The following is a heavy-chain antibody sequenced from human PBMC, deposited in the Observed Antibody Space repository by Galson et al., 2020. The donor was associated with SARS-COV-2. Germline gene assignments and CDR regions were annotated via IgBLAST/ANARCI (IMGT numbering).Heavy chain of an antibody. J-gene: IGHJ4*02. V-gene: IGHV3-48*01. CDR3: ASMGPYYYDSSGYYPYFDY. CDR2: ISSSSSTI. D-gene: IGHD3-22*01. CDR1: GFTFSSYS. Sequence: GGSLRLSCAASGFTFSSYSMNWVRQAPGKGLEWVSYISSSSSTIYYADSVKGRFTISRDNAKNSLYLQMNSLRAEDTAVYYCASMGPYYYDSSGYYPYFDYWGQGTLVTVSS.